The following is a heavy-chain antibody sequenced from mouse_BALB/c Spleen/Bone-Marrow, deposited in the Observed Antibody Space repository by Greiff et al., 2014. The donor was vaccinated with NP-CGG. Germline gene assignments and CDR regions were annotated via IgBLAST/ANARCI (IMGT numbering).Heavy chain of an antibody. D-gene: IGHD4-1*01. J-gene: IGHJ3*01. CDR3: ARGLTGGFAY. CDR2: INPTNGGT. Sequence: EVQLVESGPELVKPGASVKISCRTSGYTFTEYPMHWVKQNHGKSLEWIGGINPTNGGTSDNQKFKGKATLTVDKSSSTAYMELRSLTSEDSAVYYCARGLTGGFAYWGQGTLVTVSA. V-gene: IGHV1-18*01. CDR1: GYTFTEYP.